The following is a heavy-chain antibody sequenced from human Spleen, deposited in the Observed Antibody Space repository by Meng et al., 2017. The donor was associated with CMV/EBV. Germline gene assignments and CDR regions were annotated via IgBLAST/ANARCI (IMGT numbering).Heavy chain of an antibody. V-gene: IGHV3-64*02. CDR2: ISSNGGST. D-gene: IGHD1-1*01. Sequence: GGSLRLSCAASGFTFSSYAMHWVRQAPGKGLEYVSAISSNGGSTYYADSVKGRFTISRDNSKNTLYLQMGSLRAEDMAVYYCARGNNWNGYYYGMDVWGQGTTVTVSS. CDR1: GFTFSSYA. J-gene: IGHJ6*02. CDR3: ARGNNWNGYYYGMDV.